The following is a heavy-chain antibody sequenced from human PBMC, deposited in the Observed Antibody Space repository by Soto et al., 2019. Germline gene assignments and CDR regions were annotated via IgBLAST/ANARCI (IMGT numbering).Heavy chain of an antibody. V-gene: IGHV1-69*04. CDR1: GGTFSSYT. Sequence: GASVKASSKDSGGTFSSYTISWLRQAPGQGLEWMGRIIPILGIANYAQKFQGRVTITADKSTSTAYMELSSLRSEDTAVYYCAREVAAAGNYYYYYMDVWGKGTTVTVSS. D-gene: IGHD6-13*01. CDR2: IIPILGIA. J-gene: IGHJ6*03. CDR3: AREVAAAGNYYYYYMDV.